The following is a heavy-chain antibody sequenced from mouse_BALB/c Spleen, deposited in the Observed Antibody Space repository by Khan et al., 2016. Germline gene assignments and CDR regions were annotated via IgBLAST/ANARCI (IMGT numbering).Heavy chain of an antibody. J-gene: IGHJ3*01. D-gene: IGHD1-1*01. Sequence: QVQLQQSGAELAKPGASVKMSCKASGYTFTDYWMHWVKQRPGQGLEWIGYINPSTGYTEYNQKFKDKATLTADKSSSTAYMQLSSLISEDSAVYYCARWSYYYGSSYGWFAYWGQGTLVTVSA. CDR1: GYTFTDYW. V-gene: IGHV1-7*01. CDR3: ARWSYYYGSSYGWFAY. CDR2: INPSTGYT.